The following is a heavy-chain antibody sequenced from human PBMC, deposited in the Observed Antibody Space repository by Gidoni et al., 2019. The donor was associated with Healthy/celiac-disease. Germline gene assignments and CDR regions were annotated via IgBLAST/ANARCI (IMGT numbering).Heavy chain of an antibody. D-gene: IGHD3-22*01. Sequence: EVQVSESGGGWCQPGGSLSLSCPPSGFTFSSDALSWVRQAPGTGLEWVSAISGSGGSTYYADSVKGRFTISRDNSKNTLYLQMKSLRAEDTAVYYCAKLSGDSSGYYPVHLGYWGQGTLVTVSS. CDR3: AKLSGDSSGYYPVHLGY. CDR2: ISGSGGST. J-gene: IGHJ4*02. V-gene: IGHV3-23*01. CDR1: GFTFSSDA.